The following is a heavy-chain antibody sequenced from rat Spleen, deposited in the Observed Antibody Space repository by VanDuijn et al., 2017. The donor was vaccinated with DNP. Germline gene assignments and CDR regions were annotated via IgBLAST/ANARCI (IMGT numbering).Heavy chain of an antibody. Sequence: EVQLVESGGGSVRPGRSLKLSCAASGFTFSDYNMAWVRQAPAKGLEWVAYIGSPAYAPYYTDSVKGRFTISRDNAKSTLYLQMNSLRSEDMATYYCVRWNSGHFDYWGQGVMVTVSS. CDR1: GFTFSDYN. CDR3: VRWNSGHFDY. J-gene: IGHJ2*01. V-gene: IGHV5-22*01. CDR2: IGSPAYAP. D-gene: IGHD4-3*01.